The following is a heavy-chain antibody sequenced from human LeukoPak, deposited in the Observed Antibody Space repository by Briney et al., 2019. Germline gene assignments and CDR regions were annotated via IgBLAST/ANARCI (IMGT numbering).Heavy chain of an antibody. D-gene: IGHD2-2*02. CDR3: AKTEAPAAIRAGSDY. Sequence: GGSLRLSCAASGFTFSNYGMSWVRQAPGKGLEWVSTISGSGSATYNAGSVKGRFTTPRDNSNNPLYLEMTSLRAGDTAVYYCAKTEAPAAIRAGSDYWGQGTLVTVSS. V-gene: IGHV3-23*01. CDR1: GFTFSNYG. J-gene: IGHJ4*02. CDR2: ISGSGSAT.